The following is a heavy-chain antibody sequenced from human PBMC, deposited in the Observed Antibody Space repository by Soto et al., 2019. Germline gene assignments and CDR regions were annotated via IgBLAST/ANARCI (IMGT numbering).Heavy chain of an antibody. CDR3: ARVKTRYSSVGYFDY. J-gene: IGHJ4*02. Sequence: QVQLVESGGGVVQPGRSLRLSCAASGFTFSSYAMHWVRQAPGKGLEWVAVISYDGSNKYYADSVKGRFTISRDNSKNALYLQMNSLRAEDTAVYYCARVKTRYSSVGYFDYWGQGTLVTVSS. CDR2: ISYDGSNK. CDR1: GFTFSSYA. V-gene: IGHV3-30-3*01. D-gene: IGHD6-19*01.